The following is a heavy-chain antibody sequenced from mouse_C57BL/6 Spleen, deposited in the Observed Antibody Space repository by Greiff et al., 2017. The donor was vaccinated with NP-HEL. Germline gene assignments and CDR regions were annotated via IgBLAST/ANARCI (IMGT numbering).Heavy chain of an antibody. Sequence: VQLQQSGAELVIPGASVKLSCKASGYTFTSYWMHWVKQRPGQGLEWIGEIDPSDSYTNYNQKFKGKSTLTVDKSSSTAYMQLSSLTSEDSAVYYCARGERGFAYWGQGTLVTVSA. CDR1: GYTFTSYW. J-gene: IGHJ3*01. CDR3: ARGERGFAY. CDR2: IDPSDSYT. V-gene: IGHV1-69*01.